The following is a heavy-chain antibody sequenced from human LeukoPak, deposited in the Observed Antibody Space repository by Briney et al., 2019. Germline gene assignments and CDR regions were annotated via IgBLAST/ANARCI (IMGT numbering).Heavy chain of an antibody. CDR3: ARVEGCTNGVCYYYFDY. CDR2: VRNKTKSYTT. Sequence: GGSLRLSCAASGFTLSDHYMDWVRQAPGKGLEWVGRVRNKTKSYTTEYAASVKGRFTISRDDSKNSLYLQMNSLKIEDTAVYYCARVEGCTNGVCYYYFDYWGQGTLVTVSS. D-gene: IGHD2-8*01. CDR1: GFTLSDHY. V-gene: IGHV3-72*01. J-gene: IGHJ4*02.